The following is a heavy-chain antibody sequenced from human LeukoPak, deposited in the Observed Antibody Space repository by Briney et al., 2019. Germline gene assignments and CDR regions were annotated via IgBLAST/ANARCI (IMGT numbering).Heavy chain of an antibody. Sequence: SETLSLTCTVAGGSISSYYWGSIRQPPGKGLEWVGSIYYIGSTSYNPSPKRRVTISLDTSKSQFSPKLRPVAPPHAPVYYCAKTWKPVPFDYWGQGTLVTVSS. CDR1: GGSISSYY. CDR3: AKTWKPVPFDY. CDR2: IYYIGST. D-gene: IGHD1-14*01. J-gene: IGHJ4*02. V-gene: IGHV4-59*05.